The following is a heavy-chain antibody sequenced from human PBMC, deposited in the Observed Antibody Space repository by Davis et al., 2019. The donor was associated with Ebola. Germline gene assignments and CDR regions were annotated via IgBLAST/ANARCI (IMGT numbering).Heavy chain of an antibody. CDR2: IYYSGST. V-gene: IGHV4-61*01. D-gene: IGHD3-3*01. CDR1: GGSVSSGSYY. J-gene: IGHJ2*01. Sequence: SETLSLTCTVSGGSVSSGSYYWSWLRQPPGKGLEWIGYIYYSGSTNYNPSLKSRVTISVDTSKNQFSLKLSSVTAADTAVYYRARHRTIFGVVISYWYFDLWGRGTLVTVSS. CDR3: ARHRTIFGVVISYWYFDL.